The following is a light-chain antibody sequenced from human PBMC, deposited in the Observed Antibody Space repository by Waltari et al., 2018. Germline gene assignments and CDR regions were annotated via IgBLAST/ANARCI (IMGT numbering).Light chain of an antibody. V-gene: IGLV1-47*01. CDR1: SSNIGNNY. J-gene: IGLJ3*02. Sequence: QSVLTQPPSASGTPGQRVTISCSGSSSNIGNNYVYWYQHLPGAAPKLLIFKNNQRPAGVPERFSDAKSGTSASLAISGLRSEDEADYYCAAWDDSLSSLVFGGGTKLSVL. CDR3: AAWDDSLSSLV. CDR2: KNN.